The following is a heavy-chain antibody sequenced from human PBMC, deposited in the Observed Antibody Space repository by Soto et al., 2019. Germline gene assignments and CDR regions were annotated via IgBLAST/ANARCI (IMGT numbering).Heavy chain of an antibody. Sequence: GGSLRLSCAASGFSFSSYGMHWVRQVPGKGLEWVAVIGYDGDYKKYADSVKGRLTTSRDNSKNTLYLQMNSLRTGDTAVYYCAKGSGGNGYFFDAWGQGTLVTVSS. V-gene: IGHV3-30*18. CDR2: IGYDGDYK. D-gene: IGHD2-15*01. CDR3: AKGSGGNGYFFDA. J-gene: IGHJ4*02. CDR1: GFSFSSYG.